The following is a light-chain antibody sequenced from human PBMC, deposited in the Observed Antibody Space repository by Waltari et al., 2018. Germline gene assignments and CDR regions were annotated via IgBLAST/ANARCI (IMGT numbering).Light chain of an antibody. J-gene: IGLJ3*02. CDR1: SSTIGSNT. Sequence: QSVLTQPPSASGTPGQRVTISCYGSSSTIGSNTVNWYQQLPGTAPKLLLYNNQQRPSGVPDRFSGSKSGTSASLAISGLQSEDEADYYCATWDDSLNGPVFGGGTKLTVL. V-gene: IGLV1-44*01. CDR2: NNQ. CDR3: ATWDDSLNGPV.